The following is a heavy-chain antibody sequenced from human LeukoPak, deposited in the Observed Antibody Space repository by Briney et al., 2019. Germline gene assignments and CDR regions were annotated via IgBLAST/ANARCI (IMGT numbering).Heavy chain of an antibody. Sequence: SETLSLTCAVYGGSFSGYHWSWIRQHPGKGLEWIGEINHSGSTNYNPSLKSRVIISVDTSKNQFSLKLSSVTAADTAVYYCARGGDIVVVPAAPNYGMDVWGQGTTVTVSS. CDR2: INHSGST. D-gene: IGHD2-2*01. CDR1: GGSFSGYH. V-gene: IGHV4-34*01. J-gene: IGHJ6*02. CDR3: ARGGDIVVVPAAPNYGMDV.